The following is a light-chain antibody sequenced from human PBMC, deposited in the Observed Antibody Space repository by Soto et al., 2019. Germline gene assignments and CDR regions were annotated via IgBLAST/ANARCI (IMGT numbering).Light chain of an antibody. Sequence: QAVVTQPPSVSGAPGQRVTISCTGSSSNIGTGYDVHWYQQLPGAAPKLLIYGNTKRPSGVPDRFSGSKSGTSAALAINGLQAEDEADYHCQSYGNSLSAWVFGGGTQLTVL. J-gene: IGLJ3*02. V-gene: IGLV1-40*01. CDR1: SSNIGTGYD. CDR3: QSYGNSLSAWV. CDR2: GNT.